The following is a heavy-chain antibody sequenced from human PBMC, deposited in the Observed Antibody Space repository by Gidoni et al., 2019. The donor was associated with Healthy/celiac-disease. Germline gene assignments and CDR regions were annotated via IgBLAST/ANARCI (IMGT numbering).Heavy chain of an antibody. Sequence: EVQLVESGGGLVQPGGSLRLSCAASGFTFSSYAMSWVRQAPGKGLEWVSAISGSGGSTYYADSVKGRFTISRDNSKNTLYLQMNSLRAEDTAVYYCAKAPYYVRLGIYAFDIWGQGTMVTVSS. CDR2: ISGSGGST. CDR3: AKAPYYVRLGIYAFDI. V-gene: IGHV3-23*04. J-gene: IGHJ3*02. D-gene: IGHD7-27*01. CDR1: GFTFSSYA.